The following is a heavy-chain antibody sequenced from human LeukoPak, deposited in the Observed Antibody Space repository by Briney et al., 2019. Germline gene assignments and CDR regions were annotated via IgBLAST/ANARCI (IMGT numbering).Heavy chain of an antibody. CDR3: ARDQVSHPQFTMIVY. J-gene: IGHJ4*02. CDR1: GFTFSSYA. Sequence: PGGSLRLSCAASGFTFSSYAMHWVRQAPGKGLEWVAVISYDGSNKYYADSVKGRFTISRDNSKNTLYLQMNSLRAEDTAVYYCARDQVSHPQFTMIVYWGQGTLVTVSS. D-gene: IGHD3-22*01. CDR2: ISYDGSNK. V-gene: IGHV3-30-3*01.